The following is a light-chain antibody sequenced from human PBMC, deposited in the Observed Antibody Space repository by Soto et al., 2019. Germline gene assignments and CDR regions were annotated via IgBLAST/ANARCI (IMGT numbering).Light chain of an antibody. Sequence: VMTQSPGTLSVSLGERATLSCRASQSVSIHLAWYQQRPGQAPRLLIYDTSTRATGIPARFSGSGSGTEFTLTISSLQSEDFAVYYCQQYSNWPPITFGQGTRLEIK. V-gene: IGKV3-15*01. CDR3: QQYSNWPPIT. CDR2: DTS. J-gene: IGKJ5*01. CDR1: QSVSIH.